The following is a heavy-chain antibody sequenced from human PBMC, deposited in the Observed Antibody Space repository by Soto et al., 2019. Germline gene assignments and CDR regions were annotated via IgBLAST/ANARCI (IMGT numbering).Heavy chain of an antibody. D-gene: IGHD6-19*01. V-gene: IGHV3-48*01. J-gene: IGHJ4*02. Sequence: PGGSLRLSCGASGFTFSSYSMNWVRQAPGKGLEWVSYISRCSSSLYYADSVKGRFTISRDNAKNSLYLQMNSLRAEDTAVYYCARAPHIAVAGTTFDFWGRGTQVTVSS. CDR1: GFTFSSYS. CDR2: ISRCSSSL. CDR3: ARAPHIAVAGTTFDF.